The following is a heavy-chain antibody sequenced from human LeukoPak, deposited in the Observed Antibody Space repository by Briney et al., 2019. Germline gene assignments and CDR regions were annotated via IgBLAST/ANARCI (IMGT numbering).Heavy chain of an antibody. CDR2: INPNSGGT. V-gene: IGHV1-2*02. CDR3: ARAVGATSQFDY. Sequence: ASVKVSCKASGYTFTGYYMHWVRQAPGQGLEWMGWINPNSGGTNYAQKFQGRVTMTRDTSISTAYMELSRLRSEDTAVYYCARAVGATSQFDYWGQGTLVTVSS. CDR1: GYTFTGYY. D-gene: IGHD1-26*01. J-gene: IGHJ4*02.